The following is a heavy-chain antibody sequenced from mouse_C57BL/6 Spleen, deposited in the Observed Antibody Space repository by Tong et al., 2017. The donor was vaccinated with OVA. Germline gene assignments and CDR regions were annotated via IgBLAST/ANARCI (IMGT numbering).Heavy chain of an antibody. CDR3: TRGGPALGD. Sequence: EVQLQQSGAELVKPGASVKLSCTASGFNIKDTYMHWVKQRPEQGLEWIGRIDPANGNTKYDPKFQGKATITADTSDSTAYREISSATNEDSAVYYGTRGGPALGDWGQGTTLTVSS. J-gene: IGHJ2*01. V-gene: IGHV14-3*02. CDR2: IDPANGNT. D-gene: IGHD3-3*01. CDR1: GFNIKDTY.